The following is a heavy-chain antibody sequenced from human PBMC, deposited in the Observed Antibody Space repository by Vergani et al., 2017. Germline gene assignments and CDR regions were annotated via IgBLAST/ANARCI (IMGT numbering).Heavy chain of an antibody. CDR3: AKEGGGYCSGGTCYPEY. V-gene: IGHV3-30*02. D-gene: IGHD2-15*01. CDR2: IRSDESRR. Sequence: QVQLVESGGGVVQPGGSLRLSCAASGFTFNSYGMHCVRQAPGKGLEWVASIRSDESRRYYGDSMEGPFTISRDNSKNTLYLQMKSLRPEDTAVYYCAKEGGGYCSGGTCYPEYWGQGTLGIVSS. CDR1: GFTFNSYG. J-gene: IGHJ4*02.